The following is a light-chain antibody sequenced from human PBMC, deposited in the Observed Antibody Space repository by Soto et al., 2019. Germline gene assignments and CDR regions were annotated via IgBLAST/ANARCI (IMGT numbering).Light chain of an antibody. CDR1: TGAVTSGHY. J-gene: IGLJ3*02. CDR2: DTS. V-gene: IGLV7-46*01. CDR3: LLSYSGADWV. Sequence: QAVVTQEPSLTVSPGGTVTLTCGSSTGAVTSGHYPHWFQQKPGQAPRTLIYDTSNKHSWTPARFSGSLLGGKAALTLSGAQPEDEAEYYFLLSYSGADWVFGGGTKLTVL.